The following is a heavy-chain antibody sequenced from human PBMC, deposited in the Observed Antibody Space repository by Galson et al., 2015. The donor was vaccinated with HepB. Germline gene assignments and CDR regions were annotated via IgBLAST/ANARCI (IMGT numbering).Heavy chain of an antibody. J-gene: IGHJ4*02. D-gene: IGHD2-2*01. Sequence: SLRLSCAASGFTFSSYAMSWVRQAPGKGLEWVSAISGSGGSTYYADSVKGRFTISRDNSKNTLYLQMNSLRAEDTAVYYCAKTPPVAWEKLPAANYYFDYWGQGTLVTVSS. CDR3: AKTPPVAWEKLPAANYYFDY. CDR2: ISGSGGST. CDR1: GFTFSSYA. V-gene: IGHV3-23*01.